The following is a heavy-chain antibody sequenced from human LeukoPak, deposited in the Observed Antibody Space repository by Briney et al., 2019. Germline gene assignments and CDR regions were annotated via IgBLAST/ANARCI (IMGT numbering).Heavy chain of an antibody. D-gene: IGHD3-9*01. V-gene: IGHV1-3*01. CDR3: ASSGSGGYDILTGYYKLDY. CDR1: RYTFSSYA. Sequence: GSSVKVSCNASRYTFSSYAMHWLPHPPGLTLAFFRCFHPCIRNTKYSQKFQEKVTITKDPSASTAYMELSSLRSEDPAVYYCASSGSGGYDILTGYYKLDYWGQGTLVTVSS. CDR2: FHPCIRNT. J-gene: IGHJ4*02.